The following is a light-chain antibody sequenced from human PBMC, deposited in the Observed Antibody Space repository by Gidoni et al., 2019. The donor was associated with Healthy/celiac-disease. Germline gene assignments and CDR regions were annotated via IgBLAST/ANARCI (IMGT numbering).Light chain of an antibody. CDR3: QQYDSYPYT. Sequence: DIQMTQSPSTLSASVGDRVTITCRASQSISNWLAWYQQKPGKAPNLLIYKASSLESGVPSRFSGSGSGTEFTLTISSLQPDDFATYYCQQYDSYPYTFXQXTKVGIK. CDR2: KAS. CDR1: QSISNW. V-gene: IGKV1-5*03. J-gene: IGKJ2*01.